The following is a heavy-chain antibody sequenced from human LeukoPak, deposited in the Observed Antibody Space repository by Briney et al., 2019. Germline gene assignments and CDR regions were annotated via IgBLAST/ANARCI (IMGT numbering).Heavy chain of an antibody. Sequence: GGSLRLSCAASGFTFSSYGMHWVRQAPGKGLEWVAVISYDGSNKYYADFVKGRFTISRDNSKTTLYLQMNSTRADDPVVYYCAIDYWAGYSSSWTFD. CDR3: AIDYWAGYSSSWTFD. D-gene: IGHD6-13*01. V-gene: IGHV3-30*03. CDR1: GFTFSSYG. CDR2: ISYDGSNK. J-gene: IGHJ4*01.